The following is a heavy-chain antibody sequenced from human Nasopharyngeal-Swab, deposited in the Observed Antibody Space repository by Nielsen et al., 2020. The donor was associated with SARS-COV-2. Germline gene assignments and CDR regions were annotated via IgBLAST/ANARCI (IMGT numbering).Heavy chain of an antibody. CDR3: ARAPSPDDSSVGGY. CDR1: GFTFSIYG. CDR2: IWYDGSNK. D-gene: IGHD3-22*01. J-gene: IGHJ4*02. V-gene: IGHV3-33*01. Sequence: GESLKISCVASGFTFSIYGMHWVRQAPGKGLEWLASIWYDGSNKYYAGSVKGRFTISRDNSKNTVYLQMNSLRGEDTAVYYCARAPSPDDSSVGGYWGQGTLVTVSS.